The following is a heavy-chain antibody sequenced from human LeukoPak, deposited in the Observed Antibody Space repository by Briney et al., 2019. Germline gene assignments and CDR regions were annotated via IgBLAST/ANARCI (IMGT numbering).Heavy chain of an antibody. CDR1: GGSISSSNW. D-gene: IGHD1-26*01. CDR3: AREERIVGATTHAFVI. Sequence: SGTLSLTCAVSGGSISSSNWWSLVRQPPGKGLEWIGEIYHSGSTNYNPYLKSRVTISVDKSKNQFSLKLSSVTAADTAVCYCAREERIVGATTHAFVIWGQGTMVTVSS. V-gene: IGHV4-4*02. J-gene: IGHJ3*02. CDR2: IYHSGST.